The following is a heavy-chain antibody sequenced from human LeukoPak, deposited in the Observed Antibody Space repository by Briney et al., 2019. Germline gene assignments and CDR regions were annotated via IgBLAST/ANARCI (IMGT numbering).Heavy chain of an antibody. V-gene: IGHV4-4*02. D-gene: IGHD6-13*01. Sequence: SGTLSLTCAVSGGSISSSNWWSWVRQPPGKGLEWIGEIYHSGSTNYNPSLKSRVTISVDKSKNQFSLKLSSVTAADTAVYYCARLQGSAAGPGMDVWGQGTTVTVSS. CDR2: IYHSGST. CDR1: GGSISSSNW. J-gene: IGHJ6*02. CDR3: ARLQGSAAGPGMDV.